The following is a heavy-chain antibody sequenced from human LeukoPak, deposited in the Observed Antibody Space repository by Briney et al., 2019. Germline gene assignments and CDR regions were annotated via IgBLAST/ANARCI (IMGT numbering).Heavy chain of an antibody. J-gene: IGHJ3*02. CDR3: ARHYPSYSSGWYPCAFDI. Sequence: PSETLSLTCTVSGGSISSYYWSWIRQPPGKGLEWIGYIYYSGSTNYNPSLKSRVTISVDTSKNQFSLKLSSVTAADTAVYYCARHYPSYSSGWYPCAFDIWGQGTMVTVSS. CDR1: GGSISSYY. D-gene: IGHD6-19*01. V-gene: IGHV4-59*08. CDR2: IYYSGST.